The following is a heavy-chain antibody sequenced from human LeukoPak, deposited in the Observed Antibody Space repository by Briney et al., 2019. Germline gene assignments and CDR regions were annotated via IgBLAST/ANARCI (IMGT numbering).Heavy chain of an antibody. CDR3: SRAYSTGWLGINDY. D-gene: IGHD6-19*01. CDR1: GFTFSDYA. CDR2: IRNKANGGTA. V-gene: IGHV3-49*04. Sequence: PGRSLRLSCTASGFTFSDYAMSWARQAPGKGLEWVGFIRNKANGGTADYAASVKGRFTISRDDSKTIAYLQMNSLKTEDTAVYYCSRAYSTGWLGINDYWGQGALVTVSS. J-gene: IGHJ4*02.